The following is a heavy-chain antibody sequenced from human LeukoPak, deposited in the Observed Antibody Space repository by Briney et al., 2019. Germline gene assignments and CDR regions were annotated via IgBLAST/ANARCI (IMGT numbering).Heavy chain of an antibody. D-gene: IGHD6-19*01. CDR1: GFIFTKYW. Sequence: PGGSLRLSCAASGFIFTKYWMHWVRQAPGKGLDWVSGITANGGSTYYADSVKGRFTISRDNSRNTLFLQMDSLRAEDTAIYYCAKESSQWLVPYWGRGTLVTVSS. V-gene: IGHV3-23*01. CDR3: AKESSQWLVPY. J-gene: IGHJ4*02. CDR2: ITANGGST.